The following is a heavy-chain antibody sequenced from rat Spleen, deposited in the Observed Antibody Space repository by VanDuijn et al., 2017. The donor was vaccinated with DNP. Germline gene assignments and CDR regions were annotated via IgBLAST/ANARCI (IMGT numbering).Heavy chain of an antibody. CDR3: TTDFERGY. J-gene: IGHJ2*01. V-gene: IGHV5-20*01. D-gene: IGHD1-11*01. CDR1: GFTFSDYY. CDR2: ISYDGSTT. Sequence: EVQLVESWGGLVQPGRSLKLSCAASGFTFSDYYMAWVRQAPTKGLEWVAYISYDGSTTYYRDSVKGRFTISRDNAKSILYLQMDSLRSEDTATFYCTTDFERGYWGQGVMVTVSS.